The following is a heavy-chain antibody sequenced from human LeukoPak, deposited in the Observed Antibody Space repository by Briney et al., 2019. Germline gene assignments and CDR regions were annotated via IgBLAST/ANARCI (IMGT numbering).Heavy chain of an antibody. CDR2: INTNTGNP. V-gene: IGHV7-4-1*02. CDR3: ARATPSTVTTWDFDY. Sequence: ASVKVSCKASGYTFTSNSMNWVRQAPGQGLEWMGWINTNTGNPTYAQGFTGRFVFSLDTSVSTAYLRINSLKAEDTAVYYCARATPSTVTTWDFDYWGQGTLVTVSS. J-gene: IGHJ4*02. CDR1: GYTFTSNS. D-gene: IGHD4-17*01.